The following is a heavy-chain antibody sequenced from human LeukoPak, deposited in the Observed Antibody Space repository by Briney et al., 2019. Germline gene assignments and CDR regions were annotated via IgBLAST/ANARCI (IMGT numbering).Heavy chain of an antibody. Sequence: GRSLRLSCAASGFTFTTYVMHWVRQAPGKGLDWVALIWDDGNNKYYADSVKGRFTISRDNSKNTLYLQMNSLRAEDTAVYYCARGNGEWRLNWFDHWGQGTLVTVSS. D-gene: IGHD2-8*01. CDR1: GFTFTTYV. CDR2: IWDDGNNK. J-gene: IGHJ5*02. V-gene: IGHV3-33*01. CDR3: ARGNGEWRLNWFDH.